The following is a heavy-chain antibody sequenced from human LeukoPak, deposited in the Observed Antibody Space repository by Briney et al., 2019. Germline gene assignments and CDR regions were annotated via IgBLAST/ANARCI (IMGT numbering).Heavy chain of an antibody. D-gene: IGHD1-26*01. Sequence: GGSLRLSCAASGFTFSSYSMNWVRQAPGKGLEWVSSIGFRVGDILYADSVKGRFIISRDNSKNTLYLYMNSLRADDTAVYFCAKRSPSGTFYFDYWGQGTQVIVSS. V-gene: IGHV3-23*01. CDR2: IGFRVGDI. CDR1: GFTFSSYS. CDR3: AKRSPSGTFYFDY. J-gene: IGHJ4*02.